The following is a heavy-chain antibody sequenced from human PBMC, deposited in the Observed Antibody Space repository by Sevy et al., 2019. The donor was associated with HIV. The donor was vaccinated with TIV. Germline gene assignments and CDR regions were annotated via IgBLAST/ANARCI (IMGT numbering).Heavy chain of an antibody. V-gene: IGHV3-9*01. D-gene: IGHD2-15*01. Sequence: GGSLRLSCAVSGFNLDDYAMHWVGQAPGKGLEWVSGISWSSGSIGYANSVKGRFTIARDNAKNSLYLQMNSLRAEDTALYYCAKDISGCSGGSCYYFDYWGQGALVTVSS. CDR2: ISWSSGSI. J-gene: IGHJ4*02. CDR1: GFNLDDYA. CDR3: AKDISGCSGGSCYYFDY.